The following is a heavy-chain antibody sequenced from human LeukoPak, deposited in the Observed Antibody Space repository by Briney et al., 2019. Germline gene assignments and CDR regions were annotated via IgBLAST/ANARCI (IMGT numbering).Heavy chain of an antibody. J-gene: IGHJ5*02. Sequence: SETLSLTCTVSGGSISSGGYYWSWIRQHPGKGLEWIGYIYYSGSTYYNPSLKSRVTISVDTSKNQFSLKLSSVTAADTAVYYCAREPYGDYVGWFDPWGQGTLVTVSS. CDR2: IYYSGST. D-gene: IGHD4-17*01. CDR3: AREPYGDYVGWFDP. CDR1: GGSISSGGYY. V-gene: IGHV4-31*03.